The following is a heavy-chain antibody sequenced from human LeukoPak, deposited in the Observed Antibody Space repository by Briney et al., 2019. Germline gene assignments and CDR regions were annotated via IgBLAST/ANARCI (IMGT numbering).Heavy chain of an antibody. CDR1: GYTFTGYY. D-gene: IGHD3-3*01. Sequence: ASVKVSCKASGYTFTGYYMHWVRQAPGQGLEWMGWINPNSGGTNYAQKFQGRVTMTRDTPISTAYMELSRLRSDDTAVYYCARGLLEWLFIGPTGSQRPHNWFDPWGQGTLVTVSS. CDR3: ARGLLEWLFIGPTGSQRPHNWFDP. CDR2: INPNSGGT. J-gene: IGHJ5*02. V-gene: IGHV1-2*02.